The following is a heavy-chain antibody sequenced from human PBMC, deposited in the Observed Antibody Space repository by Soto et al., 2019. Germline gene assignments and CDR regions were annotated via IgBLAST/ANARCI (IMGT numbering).Heavy chain of an antibody. CDR1: AFAFTSYT. J-gene: IGHJ4*02. CDR3: ARLPQYHHDSSGYYDSYFDL. Sequence: GGSLRLSCAASAFAFTSYTMNWVRQAPGKGLEWVASISGSRTYIYYSDSLKGRVTISRGNAKDSLYLQINNLSAEDTAVYYCARLPQYHHDSSGYYDSYFDLWGQGTRVTASS. V-gene: IGHV3-21*01. CDR2: ISGSRTYI. D-gene: IGHD3-22*01.